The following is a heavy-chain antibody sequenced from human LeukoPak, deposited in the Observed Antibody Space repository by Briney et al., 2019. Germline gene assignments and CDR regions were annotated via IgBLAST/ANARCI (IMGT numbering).Heavy chain of an antibody. V-gene: IGHV4-39*07. D-gene: IGHD1-26*01. CDR1: GGSISSSSYY. Sequence: SETLSLTCTVSGGSISSSSYYWGWIRQPPGKGLEWIGSIYYSGSTYYNPSLKSRVTISVDTSKNQFYLKLSSVTAADAAVYYCARASSGSYAYYYYYYMDVWGKGTTVTVSS. CDR3: ARASSGSYAYYYYYYMDV. J-gene: IGHJ6*03. CDR2: IYYSGST.